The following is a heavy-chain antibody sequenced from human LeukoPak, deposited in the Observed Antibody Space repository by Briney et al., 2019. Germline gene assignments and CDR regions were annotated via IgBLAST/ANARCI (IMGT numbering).Heavy chain of an antibody. Sequence: PGGSLRLSCAASGFTFSSYGMSWVRQAPGKGLEWVSSISGSGGSTYYADSVKGRFTISRDNSKNTLYLQMNSLRAEDTAVYYCVRIGFVGTTLAFDLWGQGTMVTVSS. D-gene: IGHD1-26*01. V-gene: IGHV3-23*01. CDR3: VRIGFVGTTLAFDL. J-gene: IGHJ3*01. CDR2: ISGSGGST. CDR1: GFTFSSYG.